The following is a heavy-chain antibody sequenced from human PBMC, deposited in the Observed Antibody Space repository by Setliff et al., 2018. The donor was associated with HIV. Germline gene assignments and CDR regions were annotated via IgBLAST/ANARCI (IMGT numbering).Heavy chain of an antibody. Sequence: GGSLRLSCAASGFRVSTYWMTWVRQAPGKGLEWVANIKQDGSEKYYVDSVKGRFTLSRDNAKNSLYLQMNSLRAEDTAVYYCASVFWYGLPQLYYYMDVWGKGTTVTVSS. V-gene: IGHV3-7*01. J-gene: IGHJ6*03. CDR1: GFRVSTYW. D-gene: IGHD2-8*02. CDR3: ASVFWYGLPQLYYYMDV. CDR2: IKQDGSEK.